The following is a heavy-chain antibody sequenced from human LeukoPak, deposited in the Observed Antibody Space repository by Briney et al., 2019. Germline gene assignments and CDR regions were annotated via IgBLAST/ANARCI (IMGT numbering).Heavy chain of an antibody. V-gene: IGHV3-30*02. CDR2: IRYDGSNK. CDR3: AKDDSLDILTGAGFDY. J-gene: IGHJ4*02. CDR1: GFTFSSYG. Sequence: GGSLRLSCAASGFTFSSYGMHWVRQAPGKGLEWVAFIRYDGSNKYYADSVKGRFTISRDNSKNTLYLQMNGLRAEDTAVYYCAKDDSLDILTGAGFDYWGQGTLVTVSS. D-gene: IGHD3-9*01.